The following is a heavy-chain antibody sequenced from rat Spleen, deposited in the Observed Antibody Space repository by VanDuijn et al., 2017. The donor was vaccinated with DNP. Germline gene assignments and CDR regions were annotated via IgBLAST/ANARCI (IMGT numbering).Heavy chain of an antibody. D-gene: IGHD1-11*01. CDR2: ISSGGGT. V-gene: IGHV2S12*01. CDR3: TRERVYGGNQPVLDY. Sequence: QVQLKESGPGLMQPSQTLSLTCTVSGFSLTNYHVHWVRQPPGKGLEWIAAISSGGGTYYTSALKSRLSLSRDTYQSQVVLKINSLQTEDTAIYFCTRERVYGGNQPVLDYWGQGVRVTVSS. CDR1: GFSLTNYH. J-gene: IGHJ2*01.